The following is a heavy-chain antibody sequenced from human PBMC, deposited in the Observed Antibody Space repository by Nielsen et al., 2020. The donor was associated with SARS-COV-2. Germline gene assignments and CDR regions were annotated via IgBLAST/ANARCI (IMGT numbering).Heavy chain of an antibody. D-gene: IGHD5-24*01. CDR1: GFTFSDYY. Sequence: GGSLRLSCAASGFTFSDYYMSWIRQAPGKGLEWISYIRSGSTYTNHADSVKGRFTISRDDAKNSLYLQMNSLRAEDTAVYYCAREGRDLPLDYWGQGVLVTVSS. J-gene: IGHJ4*02. V-gene: IGHV3-11*05. CDR2: IRSGSTYT. CDR3: AREGRDLPLDY.